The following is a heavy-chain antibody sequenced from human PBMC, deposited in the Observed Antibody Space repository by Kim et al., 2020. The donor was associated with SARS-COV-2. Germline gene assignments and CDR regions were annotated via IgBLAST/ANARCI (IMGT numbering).Heavy chain of an antibody. V-gene: IGHV3-21*01. CDR3: ARALSDTAMANPAGDP. CDR1: GFTFSSYS. D-gene: IGHD5-18*01. Sequence: GGSLRLSCAASGFTFSSYSMNWVRQAPGKGLEWVSSISSSSSYIYYADSVKGRFTISRDNAKNSLYLQMNSLRAEDTAVYYCARALSDTAMANPAGDPWGQGTLVTVSS. CDR2: ISSSSSYI. J-gene: IGHJ5*02.